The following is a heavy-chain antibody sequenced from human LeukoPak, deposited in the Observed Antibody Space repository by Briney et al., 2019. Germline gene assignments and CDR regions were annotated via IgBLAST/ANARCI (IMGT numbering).Heavy chain of an antibody. D-gene: IGHD2-15*01. CDR2: IYYSGST. CDR1: GGSISSYY. CDR3: ARRSILGYCSGGSCPTSRYYYMDV. V-gene: IGHV4-59*01. J-gene: IGHJ6*03. Sequence: KASETLSLTCTVSGGSISSYYWSWIRQPPGKGLEWIGYIYYSGSTNYNPSLKSRVTISVDTSKNQFSLKLSSVTAADTAVYYCARRSILGYCSGGSCPTSRYYYMDVWGKGTTVTISS.